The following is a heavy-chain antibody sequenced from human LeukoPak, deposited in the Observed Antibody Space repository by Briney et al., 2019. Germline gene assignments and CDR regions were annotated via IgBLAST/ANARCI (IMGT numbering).Heavy chain of an antibody. J-gene: IGHJ4*02. Sequence: GESLKISCKDSGYSFTNYWIAWVRQMPGKGLEWMGIIYPGDSDTRYSPSFQGQVTISADKSISTAYPQWSSLKASDTAMYYCARRGYCSGGSCYYFDYWGQGTLVTVSS. D-gene: IGHD2-15*01. V-gene: IGHV5-51*01. CDR3: ARRGYCSGGSCYYFDY. CDR1: GYSFTNYW. CDR2: IYPGDSDT.